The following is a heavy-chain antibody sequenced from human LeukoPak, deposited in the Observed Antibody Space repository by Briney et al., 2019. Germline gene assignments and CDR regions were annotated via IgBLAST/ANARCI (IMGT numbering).Heavy chain of an antibody. J-gene: IGHJ3*01. V-gene: IGHV1-69*13. CDR1: GGTFSSYA. CDR2: IIPIFGTA. Sequence: GASVKVSCKASGGTFSSYAISWVRQAPGQGLEWMGGIIPIFGTANYAQKFQGRVTITADESTSTAYMELSSLRSEDTAVYYCVWAPLDSSGFGNAFHVWGQGTMVTVSS. D-gene: IGHD3-22*01. CDR3: VWAPLDSSGFGNAFHV.